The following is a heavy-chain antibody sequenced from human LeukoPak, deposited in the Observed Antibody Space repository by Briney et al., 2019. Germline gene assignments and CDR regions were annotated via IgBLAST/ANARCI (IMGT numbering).Heavy chain of an antibody. V-gene: IGHV3-11*01. CDR3: ARDDRIGSGSYPVIYYYYYGMDV. CDR2: ISSSGSTI. D-gene: IGHD3-10*01. J-gene: IGHJ6*02. CDR1: GFTFSDYY. Sequence: PGGSLRLSCAASGFTFSDYYMSWIRQAPGRGLEWVSYISSSGSTIYYADSVKGRFTISRDNAKNSLYLQMNSLRAEDTAVYYCARDDRIGSGSYPVIYYYYYGMDVWGQGTTVTVSS.